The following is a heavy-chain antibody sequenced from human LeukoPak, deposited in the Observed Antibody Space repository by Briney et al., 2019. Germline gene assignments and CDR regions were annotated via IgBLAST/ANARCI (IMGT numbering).Heavy chain of an antibody. D-gene: IGHD6-13*01. CDR3: AKDQDSSWLDY. V-gene: IGHV3-30*18. CDR1: GFSFSSYG. CDR2: ISYDGSNK. Sequence: PGGSLRLSCAASGFSFSSYGMHWVRQAPGKGLEWVAVISYDGSNKYYADSVKGRFTISRDNSKNTLYVQMNSLRAEDTAVYYCAKDQDSSWLDYWGQGTLVTVSS. J-gene: IGHJ4*02.